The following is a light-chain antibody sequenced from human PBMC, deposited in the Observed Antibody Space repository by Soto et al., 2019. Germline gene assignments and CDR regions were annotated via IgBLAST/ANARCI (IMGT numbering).Light chain of an antibody. J-gene: IGKJ2*01. CDR3: QQYHNWPPQYT. V-gene: IGKV3-15*01. CDR2: GAS. Sequence: EIVMTQSPATLSVSPGERATLSCRASQTVSSNLAWYQQKPGQAPRLLIHGASTMATGVPARFSGSGSGTEFTLTITSLQSEDFAVYYCQQYHNWPPQYTFGQGTKLQIK. CDR1: QTVSSN.